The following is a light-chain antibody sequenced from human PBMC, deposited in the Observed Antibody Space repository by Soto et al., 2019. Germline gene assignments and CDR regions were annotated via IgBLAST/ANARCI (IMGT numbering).Light chain of an antibody. Sequence: QSALTQPASVSGSPGQSITICCTGTSSDVGGYNFVSWYQQHPGKAPRLIIYEVSSRPSGVSYRFSGSKSGNTASLTISGLQAEDEADYYCSSYTLRNTLVLFGVGTKVTVL. CDR2: EVS. V-gene: IGLV2-14*01. J-gene: IGLJ3*02. CDR3: SSYTLRNTLVL. CDR1: SSDVGGYNF.